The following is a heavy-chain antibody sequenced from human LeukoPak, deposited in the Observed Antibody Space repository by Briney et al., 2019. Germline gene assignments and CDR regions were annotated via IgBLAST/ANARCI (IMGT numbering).Heavy chain of an antibody. D-gene: IGHD2-8*02. CDR3: ARVLMVYAINHYYMDV. J-gene: IGHJ6*03. Sequence: SVKVSCKASRGTFSSYAISWVRQAPGQGLEWMGGIIPIFGTANYAQKFQGRVTITTDESTSTAYMELSSLRSEDTAVYYCARVLMVYAINHYYMDVWGKGTTVTVSS. V-gene: IGHV1-69*05. CDR2: IIPIFGTA. CDR1: RGTFSSYA.